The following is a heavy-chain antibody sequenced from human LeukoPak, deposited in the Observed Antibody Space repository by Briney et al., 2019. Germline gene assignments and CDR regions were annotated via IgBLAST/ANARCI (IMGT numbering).Heavy chain of an antibody. CDR2: IYYSGST. D-gene: IGHD3-3*01. CDR3: ARQRGRLYYDFWSGSNDAFDI. V-gene: IGHV4-59*01. J-gene: IGHJ3*02. CDR1: GGSISSYY. Sequence: SETLSLTCTVSGGSISSYYWSWIRQPPGKGLEWIGYIYYSGSTTYNPSLKSRVTISVDTSKNQFSLKLSSVTAADTAVYYCARQRGRLYYDFWSGSNDAFDIWGQGTMVTVSS.